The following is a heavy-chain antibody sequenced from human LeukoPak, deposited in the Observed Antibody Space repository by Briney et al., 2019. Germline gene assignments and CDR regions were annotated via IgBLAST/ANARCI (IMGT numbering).Heavy chain of an antibody. Sequence: SETLSLTCAVYGGSFSGYYWSWIRQPPGKGLEWIGEINHSGSTNYDPFLKSRVTISVDTSKNQFSLKLSSVTAADTAVYYCAALSGPMVRGRRSSPWGQGTLVTVSS. CDR1: GGSFSGYY. CDR3: AALSGPMVRGRRSSP. CDR2: INHSGST. V-gene: IGHV4-34*01. J-gene: IGHJ4*02. D-gene: IGHD3-10*01.